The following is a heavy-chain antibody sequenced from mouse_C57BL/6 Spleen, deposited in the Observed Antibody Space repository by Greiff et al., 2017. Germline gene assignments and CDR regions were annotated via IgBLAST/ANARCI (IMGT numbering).Heavy chain of an antibody. D-gene: IGHD2-2*01. J-gene: IGHJ4*01. Sequence: QVQLQQPGAELVRPGSSVKLSCKASGYTFTSYWMHWVKQRPIQGLEWIGNIDPSASETHYTQKFKDKATLTVDKSSSTAYMQLSSLTSEDSAVYYCARVWLGYAMDYWGQGTSVTVSS. CDR2: IDPSASET. CDR1: GYTFTSYW. V-gene: IGHV1-52*01. CDR3: ARVWLGYAMDY.